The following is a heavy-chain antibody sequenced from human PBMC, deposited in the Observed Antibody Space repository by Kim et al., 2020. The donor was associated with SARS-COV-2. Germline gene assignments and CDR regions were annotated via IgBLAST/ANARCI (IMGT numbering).Heavy chain of an antibody. J-gene: IGHJ4*02. D-gene: IGHD1-1*01. CDR3: VKGQQRANFDY. CDR2: T. V-gene: IGHV3-23*01. Sequence: TSYADSVKGRFTISRDNSKNTLYLQMNSLRVEDTAIYYCVKGQQRANFDYWGPGILVAVSS.